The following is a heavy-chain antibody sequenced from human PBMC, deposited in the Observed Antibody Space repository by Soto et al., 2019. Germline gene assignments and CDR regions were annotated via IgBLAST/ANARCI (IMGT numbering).Heavy chain of an antibody. J-gene: IGHJ6*03. CDR1: GYTFTSYG. D-gene: IGHD2-15*01. CDR3: ARVHGYCSGGSCLPGYYYYMDV. V-gene: IGHV1-18*01. Sequence: ASVKVSCKASGYTFTSYGISWVRQAPGQGLEWMGWISAYNGSTNYSQKLQGRVTMTTDTSTSTAYMELRSLRSDDTAVYYCARVHGYCSGGSCLPGYYYYMDVWGKGTTVTVSS. CDR2: ISAYNGST.